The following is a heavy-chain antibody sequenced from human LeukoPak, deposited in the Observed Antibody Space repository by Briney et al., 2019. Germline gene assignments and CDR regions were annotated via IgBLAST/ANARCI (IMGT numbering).Heavy chain of an antibody. J-gene: IGHJ3*01. CDR3: GRHLGYCSGGTCYWEPDAFDF. Sequence: SETLSLTCTVSGGSISRNNYNWGWIRQPPGKGLEWIGSLFYSGSTYYNPSLKSRVTISVDTSKNQFSLKLSAVTAADTAVYYCGRHLGYCSGGTCYWEPDAFDFWGQGTLVTVSS. D-gene: IGHD2-15*01. CDR2: LFYSGST. CDR1: GGSISRNNYN. V-gene: IGHV4-39*01.